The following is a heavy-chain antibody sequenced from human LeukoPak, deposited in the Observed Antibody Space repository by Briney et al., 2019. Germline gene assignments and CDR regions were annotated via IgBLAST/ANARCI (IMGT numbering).Heavy chain of an antibody. J-gene: IGHJ4*02. V-gene: IGHV3-30-3*01. CDR2: ISYDGSNK. D-gene: IGHD6-19*01. Sequence: PGRSLRLSCAASGFTFSSYAMHWVRQAPGKGLEWVAVISYDGSNKYYADSVKGRFTISRDNSKNTLYLQMNSLRAEDTAVYYCAKEEPSGPNPPPDYWGQGTLVTVSS. CDR3: AKEEPSGPNPPPDY. CDR1: GFTFSSYA.